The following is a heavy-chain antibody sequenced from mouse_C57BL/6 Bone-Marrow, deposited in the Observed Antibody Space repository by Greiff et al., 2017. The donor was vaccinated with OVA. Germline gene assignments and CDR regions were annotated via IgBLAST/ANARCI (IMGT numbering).Heavy chain of an antibody. CDR2: INYDGSST. V-gene: IGHV5-16*01. J-gene: IGHJ1*03. CDR3: ARDQSITTVVAHWYFDV. Sequence: EVHLVESEGGLVQPGSSMKLSCTASGFTFSDYYMAWVRQVPEKGLEWVANINYDGSSTYYLDSLKSRFIISRDNAKNILYLQMSSLKSEDTATYYCARDQSITTVVAHWYFDVWGTGTTVTVSS. CDR1: GFTFSDYY. D-gene: IGHD1-1*01.